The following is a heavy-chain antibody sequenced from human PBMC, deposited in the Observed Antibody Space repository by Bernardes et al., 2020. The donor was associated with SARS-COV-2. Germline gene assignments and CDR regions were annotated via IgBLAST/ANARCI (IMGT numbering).Heavy chain of an antibody. Sequence: GGSLRLSCVVSGLTFKNVWLEWARRAPGKGLEWIGRIKTKTYGGTAVYAAPVKGRFTISRDDSEDTLYLQMNSLKTEDTAVYFCIANLGGACCSQYWAQGTLVTVSS. D-gene: IGHD2-15*01. V-gene: IGHV3-15*07. CDR1: GLTFKNVW. CDR2: IKTKTYGGTA. CDR3: IANLGGACCSQY. J-gene: IGHJ4*02.